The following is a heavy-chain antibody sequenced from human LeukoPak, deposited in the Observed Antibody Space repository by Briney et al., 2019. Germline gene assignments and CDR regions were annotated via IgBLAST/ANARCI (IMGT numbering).Heavy chain of an antibody. V-gene: IGHV3-33*01. J-gene: IGHJ4*02. D-gene: IGHD4-17*01. Sequence: GGSLRLSCAAAGFTFSNYGRHWVRQAPGKGLEWAAAIWYDGSNKYYGDSVKGRFTISRDNSKNTLYLQMNSLRAEDTAAYYCARAGYGDPHFDFWGQGTLVTVSS. CDR1: GFTFSNYG. CDR3: ARAGYGDPHFDF. CDR2: IWYDGSNK.